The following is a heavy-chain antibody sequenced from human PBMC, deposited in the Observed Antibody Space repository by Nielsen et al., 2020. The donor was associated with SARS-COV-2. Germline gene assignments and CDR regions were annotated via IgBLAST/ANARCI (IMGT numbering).Heavy chain of an antibody. CDR3: ARGYSSGWYVGDY. Sequence: GGSLRLSCAASGFTFSSYSMNWVRQAPGKGLEWVSSISSSSSYIYYADSVKGRFTISRENAKNSLYLQMNSLRAEDTAVYYCARGYSSGWYVGDYWAQGTLVTSPQ. J-gene: IGHJ4*02. CDR1: GFTFSSYS. V-gene: IGHV3-21*01. D-gene: IGHD6-19*01. CDR2: ISSSSSYI.